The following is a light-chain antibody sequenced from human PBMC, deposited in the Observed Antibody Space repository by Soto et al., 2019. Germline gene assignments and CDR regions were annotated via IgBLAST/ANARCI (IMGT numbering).Light chain of an antibody. CDR1: QDISRY. J-gene: IGKJ2*01. V-gene: IGKV1-9*01. CDR2: AAS. Sequence: IQLTQSPSSLSASVGDRVTITCRASQDISRYLAWYQQKPGTAPKVLIFAASTLESGVPLRFSGSGSGTDFTLTISSLLPEDFATYYCQHLKDYPYTFGQGTKLEIK. CDR3: QHLKDYPYT.